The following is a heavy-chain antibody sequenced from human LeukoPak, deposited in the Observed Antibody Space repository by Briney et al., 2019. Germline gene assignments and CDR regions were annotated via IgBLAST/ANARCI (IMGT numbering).Heavy chain of an antibody. J-gene: IGHJ4*02. Sequence: GGSLRLSCAAPGFTFSSYAMSWVRQAPGKGLEWVSAISGSGGSTYYADSVKGRFTISRDNSKNTLYLQMNSLRAEDTAVYYCAKVGSGYNGPDYWGQGTLVTVSS. CDR2: ISGSGGST. D-gene: IGHD3-22*01. CDR1: GFTFSSYA. CDR3: AKVGSGYNGPDY. V-gene: IGHV3-23*01.